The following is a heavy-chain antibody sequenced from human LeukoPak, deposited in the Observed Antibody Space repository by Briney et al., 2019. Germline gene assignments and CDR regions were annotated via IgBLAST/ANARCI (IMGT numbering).Heavy chain of an antibody. J-gene: IGHJ5*02. V-gene: IGHV4-59*08. CDR1: GGSISSYY. CDR3: ARLNPPVQNWFDP. Sequence: PSETPSLTCTVSGGSISSYYWSWIRQPPGKGLEWIGYIYYSGSTNYNPSLKSRVTISVDTSKNQFSLKLSSVTAADTAVYYCARLNPPVQNWFDPWGQGTLVTVSS. CDR2: IYYSGST. D-gene: IGHD1-1*01.